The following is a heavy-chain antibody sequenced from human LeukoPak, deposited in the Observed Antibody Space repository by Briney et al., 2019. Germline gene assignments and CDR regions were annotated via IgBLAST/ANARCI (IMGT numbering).Heavy chain of an antibody. Sequence: GGSLRLSCAASGFTFSSYAMHWVRQAPGKGLEYVSGISSDGGSPFHVNSVKGRFTISRDNSKDTLYLQMGSLRAEDMAVYYCAREYCSGGRCQYYFDYWGQGTLVTVSS. V-gene: IGHV3-64*01. D-gene: IGHD2-15*01. J-gene: IGHJ4*02. CDR2: ISSDGGSP. CDR1: GFTFSSYA. CDR3: AREYCSGGRCQYYFDY.